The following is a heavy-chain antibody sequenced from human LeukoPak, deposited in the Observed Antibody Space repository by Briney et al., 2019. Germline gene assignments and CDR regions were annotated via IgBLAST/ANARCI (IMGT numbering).Heavy chain of an antibody. CDR2: INSDGSTT. D-gene: IGHD2-21*02. Sequence: GGSLRLSCAASGFTFSSYWMHWVRQAPGKGLVWVSRINSDGSTTTYADSVRGRFTISRDNAKNTLYLQMNSLRAEDTAVYYCARAVVVTASDYWGQGTLVTVSP. CDR1: GFTFSSYW. J-gene: IGHJ4*02. V-gene: IGHV3-74*01. CDR3: ARAVVVTASDY.